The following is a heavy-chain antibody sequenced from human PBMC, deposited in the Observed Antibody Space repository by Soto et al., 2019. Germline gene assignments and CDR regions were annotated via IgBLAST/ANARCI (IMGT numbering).Heavy chain of an antibody. CDR2: IYYSGST. Sequence: PAETLSLTCTVSGGSISSYYWSWIRQPPGKGLEWIGYIYYSGSTNYNPSLKSRVTISVDTSKNQFSLKLSSVTAADTAVYYCARTLFGWGIWFDPRGQGTLVTVSS. CDR1: GGSISSYY. D-gene: IGHD3-10*02. V-gene: IGHV4-59*01. CDR3: ARTLFGWGIWFDP. J-gene: IGHJ5*02.